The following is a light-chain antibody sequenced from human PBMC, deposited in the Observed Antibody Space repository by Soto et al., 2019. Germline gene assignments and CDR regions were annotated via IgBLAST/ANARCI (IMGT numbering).Light chain of an antibody. CDR2: DSS. V-gene: IGKV1-39*01. CDR3: QQSYSSPRT. CDR1: QSISSY. Sequence: DIQMTQSPSSLSASVGDRVTITCRASQSISSYLNWYQHKPGKAPKVLIYDSSSLQSGVPSRFRGSGSGTDFTLTISSLQREGFATYYCQQSYSSPRTFGQGTKVDIK. J-gene: IGKJ1*01.